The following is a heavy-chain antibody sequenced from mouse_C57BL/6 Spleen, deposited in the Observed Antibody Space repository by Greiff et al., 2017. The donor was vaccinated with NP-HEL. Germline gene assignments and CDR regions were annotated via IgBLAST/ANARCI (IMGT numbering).Heavy chain of an antibody. CDR3: ARRSPYYSNYPFAY. CDR1: GYTFTDYY. V-gene: IGHV1-26*01. CDR2: INPNNGGT. Sequence: VQLQQSGPELVKPGASVKISCKASGYTFTDYYMNWVKQSHGKSLEWIGDINPNNGGTSYNQKFKGKATLTVDKSSSTAYMELRSLTSEDSAVYYCARRSPYYSNYPFAYWGQGTLVTVSA. D-gene: IGHD2-5*01. J-gene: IGHJ3*01.